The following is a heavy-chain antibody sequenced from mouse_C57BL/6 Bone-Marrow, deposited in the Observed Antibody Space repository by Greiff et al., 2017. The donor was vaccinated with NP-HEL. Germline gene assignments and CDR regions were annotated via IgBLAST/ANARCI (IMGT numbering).Heavy chain of an antibody. D-gene: IGHD1-1*01. CDR2: IDPEDGDT. CDR3: TRYYYGSTFAY. Sequence: VNVVESGAELVRPGASVKLSCTASGFNIKDYYMHWVKQRPEQGLAWIGRIDPEDGDTEYAPKFQGKATMTADTSSNTAYLQLSSLTSEDTAVYYCTRYYYGSTFAYWGQGTLVTVSA. J-gene: IGHJ3*01. V-gene: IGHV14-1*01. CDR1: GFNIKDYY.